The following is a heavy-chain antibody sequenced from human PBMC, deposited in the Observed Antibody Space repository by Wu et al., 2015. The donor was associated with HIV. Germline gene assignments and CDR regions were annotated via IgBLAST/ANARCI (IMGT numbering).Heavy chain of an antibody. CDR2: INPNSGGT. CDR1: GYTFTGYF. CDR3: ARYTGYCSGTSCLANTFDI. Sequence: QVQLVQSGAEVKKPGASVKVSCKASGYTFTGYFMHWVRQAPGQGLEWMGWINPNSGGTNYAQKFQGRVTMTRDTSISTAYMELSRLRSDDTAVYYXARYTGYCSGTSCLANTFDIWGQGTMVTVSS. D-gene: IGHD2-2*03. J-gene: IGHJ3*02. V-gene: IGHV1-2*02.